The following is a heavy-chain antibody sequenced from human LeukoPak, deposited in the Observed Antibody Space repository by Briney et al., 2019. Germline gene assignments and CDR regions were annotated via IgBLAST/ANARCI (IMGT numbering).Heavy chain of an antibody. J-gene: IGHJ4*02. Sequence: PSETLSLTCTVSGGSNSSGDYYWSWIRQPPGKGLEWIGYIYYSGSTYYNPSLKSRVTISVDTSKNQFSLKLSSVTAADTAVYYCARVSRIWFGEFPSFDYWGQGTLVTVSS. CDR3: ARVSRIWFGEFPSFDY. CDR2: IYYSGST. D-gene: IGHD3-10*01. V-gene: IGHV4-30-4*01. CDR1: GGSNSSGDYY.